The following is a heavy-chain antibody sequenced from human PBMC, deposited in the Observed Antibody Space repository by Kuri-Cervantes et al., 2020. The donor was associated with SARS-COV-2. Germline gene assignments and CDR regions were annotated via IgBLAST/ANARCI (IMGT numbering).Heavy chain of an antibody. V-gene: IGHV3-21*01. CDR3: AVQSVAAHYYYGMDV. Sequence: GGSLRLSCAASGFTFSSYSMNWVRQAPEKGLEWVSSISSSSSYIYYADSGKGRFTISRDNAKNSLYLQMNSLRAEDTAVYYRAVQSVAAHYYYGMDVWGQGTTVTVSS. CDR2: ISSSSSYI. J-gene: IGHJ6*02. CDR1: GFTFSSYS. D-gene: IGHD6-6*01.